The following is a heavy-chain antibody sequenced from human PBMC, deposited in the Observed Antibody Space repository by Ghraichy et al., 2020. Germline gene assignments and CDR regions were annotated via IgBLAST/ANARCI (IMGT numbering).Heavy chain of an antibody. D-gene: IGHD6-19*01. CDR2: IYTSGST. CDR3: ARVRTRIAVAGPPSWYFDI. V-gene: IGHV4-4*07. CDR1: GTSISSYY. J-gene: IGHJ2*01. Sequence: SQTLSLTCTVSGTSISSYYWSWIRQPAGKGLEWIGRIYTSGSTNYNPSLKSRVTMSVDTSKNQFSLTLTSVPAADTAVYYFARVRTRIAVAGPPSWYFDIWGRGTLVTVSS.